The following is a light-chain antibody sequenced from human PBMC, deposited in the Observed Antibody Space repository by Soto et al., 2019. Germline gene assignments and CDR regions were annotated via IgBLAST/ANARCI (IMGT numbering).Light chain of an antibody. V-gene: IGKV3-15*01. Sequence: EIVMTQSPATLSVSPGERATLSCRASQSVGSNLAWYQQKPGQAPRLLIYGASTRATGIPARFSGSGSGTEFTLTISSLQSEDFAVYYCQQYNNWPPWTFGQGTRWIS. CDR2: GAS. CDR1: QSVGSN. J-gene: IGKJ1*01. CDR3: QQYNNWPPWT.